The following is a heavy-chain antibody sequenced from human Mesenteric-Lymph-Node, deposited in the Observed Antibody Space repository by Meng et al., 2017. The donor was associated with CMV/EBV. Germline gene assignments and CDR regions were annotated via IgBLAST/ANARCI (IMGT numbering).Heavy chain of an antibody. CDR3: ARGRYYCSSTSCYLNRGYYYGMDV. D-gene: IGHD2-2*01. J-gene: IGHJ6*02. CDR1: Y. V-gene: IGHV4-34*01. Sequence: YWSWIRQPPGKGLEWIGEINHSGSTNYNPSLKSRVTISVDTSKNQFSLKLSSVTAADTAVYYCARGRYYCSSTSCYLNRGYYYGMDVWGQGTTVTVSS. CDR2: INHSGST.